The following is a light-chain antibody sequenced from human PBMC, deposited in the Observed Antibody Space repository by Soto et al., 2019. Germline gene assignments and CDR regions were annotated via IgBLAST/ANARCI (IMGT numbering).Light chain of an antibody. CDR2: DVS. CDR1: QSVTDRY. V-gene: IGKV3D-15*01. Sequence: ETVLTQSPGALSLSPGERAALSCRASQSVTDRYLAWYQQKPGQAPRLLIYDVSTRATGIPARFSGSGSGTEFTLTISSLQSEDFAVYYCQQYNNWPWTFGQGTKVDIK. J-gene: IGKJ1*01. CDR3: QQYNNWPWT.